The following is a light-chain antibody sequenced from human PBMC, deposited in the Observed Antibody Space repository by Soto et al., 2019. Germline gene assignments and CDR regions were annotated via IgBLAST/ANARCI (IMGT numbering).Light chain of an antibody. J-gene: IGLJ2*01. CDR2: EGS. Sequence: QSALTQPASVSGSPGQSITISCTGTSSDVGSYNLVSWYQQHPGKAPKLMIYEGSKRPSGVSNRFSGSKSGNTASLTISGLQAEDEADYYCATWDSNLSVLFGGGTKLTVL. CDR3: ATWDSNLSVL. CDR1: SSDVGSYNL. V-gene: IGLV2-23*01.